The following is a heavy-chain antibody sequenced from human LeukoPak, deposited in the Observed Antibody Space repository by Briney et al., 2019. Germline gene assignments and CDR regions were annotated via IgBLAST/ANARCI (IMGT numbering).Heavy chain of an antibody. Sequence: GSLRLSCEASGLTFSSYGMSWVRQAPGKGLQWVSAITGDGTTTYYADSVKGRFTISRDNSKNMLYLQMSSLRAEDTAVYYCAKMQGYFDYWGQGTLVPVSS. CDR2: ITGDGTTT. J-gene: IGHJ4*02. V-gene: IGHV3-23*01. CDR1: GLTFSSYG. CDR3: AKMQGYFDY.